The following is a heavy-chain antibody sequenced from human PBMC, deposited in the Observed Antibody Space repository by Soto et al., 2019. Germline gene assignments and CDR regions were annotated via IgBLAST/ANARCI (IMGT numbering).Heavy chain of an antibody. CDR1: GFSLSTSGVG. Sequence: QITLKESGPPLVKPTQTLTLTCTFSGFSLSTSGVGVGWIRQPPGKALEWLALIYWDDDKRYSPSLKSRLTIXXDXSXXQVVLTMTNMDPVDTATYYCAHRQDRVMVRGVMDYWGQGTLVTVSS. CDR2: IYWDDDK. D-gene: IGHD3-10*01. V-gene: IGHV2-5*02. CDR3: AHRQDRVMVRGVMDY. J-gene: IGHJ4*02.